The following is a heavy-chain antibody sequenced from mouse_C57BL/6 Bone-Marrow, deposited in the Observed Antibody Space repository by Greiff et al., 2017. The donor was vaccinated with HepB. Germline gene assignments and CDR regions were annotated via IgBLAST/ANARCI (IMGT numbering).Heavy chain of an antibody. J-gene: IGHJ4*01. CDR1: GYSFTDYN. CDR2: INPNYGTT. D-gene: IGHD1-1*01. CDR3: ARGGSTHYYAMDY. V-gene: IGHV1-39*01. Sequence: EVKLMESGPELVKPGASVKISCKASGYSFTDYNMNWVKQSNGKSLEWIGVINPNYGTTSYNQKFKGKATLTVDQSSSTAYMQLNSLTSEDSAVYYCARGGSTHYYAMDYWGQGTSVTVSS.